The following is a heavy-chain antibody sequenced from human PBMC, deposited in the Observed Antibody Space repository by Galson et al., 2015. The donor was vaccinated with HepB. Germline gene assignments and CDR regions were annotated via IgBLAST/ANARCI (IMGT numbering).Heavy chain of an antibody. CDR3: ARDHQWLVYFDS. D-gene: IGHD6-19*01. Sequence: CAISGDSVSSNSAAWNWIRQSPSRGLKWLGRTYYRSKWSNDYAVSVRGRITINPDTSKNQFYLQLNSVTPEDTAVYYCARDHQWLVYFDSWGQGSPVTVSS. CDR2: TYYRSKWSN. J-gene: IGHJ4*02. CDR1: GDSVSSNSAA. V-gene: IGHV6-1*01.